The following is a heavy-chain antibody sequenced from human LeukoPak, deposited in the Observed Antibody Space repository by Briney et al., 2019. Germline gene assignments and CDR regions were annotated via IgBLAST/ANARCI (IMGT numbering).Heavy chain of an antibody. CDR1: GASISDYC. CDR3: ASTLITFGGLMTFYFDP. D-gene: IGHD3-16*01. J-gene: IGHJ4*02. CDR2: IYSSGST. V-gene: IGHV4-59*03. Sequence: PSETLSLTCTISGASISDYCWSWIRQSPGKGLEWIGYIYSSGSTNYNPSLNSRVTISIDTSKNQFSLKLTSVTAADTAVYYCASTLITFGGLMTFYFDPWGQGTLVTVSS.